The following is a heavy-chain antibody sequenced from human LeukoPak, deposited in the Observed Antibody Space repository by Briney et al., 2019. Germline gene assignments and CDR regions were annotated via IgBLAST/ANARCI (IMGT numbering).Heavy chain of an antibody. Sequence: SETLSLTCTVSGGSISSSSYYWGWFRQPPGKGLEWIGSIYYSGSTYYNPSLKSRVTISVDTSKNQFSLKLSSVTAADTAVYYCARHPDHDYSNDGAFDIWGQGTMVTVSS. CDR2: IYYSGST. D-gene: IGHD4-11*01. CDR3: ARHPDHDYSNDGAFDI. J-gene: IGHJ3*02. CDR1: GGSISSSSYY. V-gene: IGHV4-39*01.